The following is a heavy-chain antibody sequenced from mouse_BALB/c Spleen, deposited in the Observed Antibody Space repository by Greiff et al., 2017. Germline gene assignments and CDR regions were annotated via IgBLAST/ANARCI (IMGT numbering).Heavy chain of an antibody. CDR1: GYTFTDYW. J-gene: IGHJ3*01. Sequence: LQESGAELVMPGASVKMSCKASGYTFTDYWMHWVKQRPGQGLEWIGAIDTSDSYTSYNQKFKGKATLTVDESSSTAYMQLSSLTSEDSAVYYCARGGYYGSSRGFAYWGQGTLVTVSA. V-gene: IGHV1-69*01. CDR3: ARGGYYGSSRGFAY. D-gene: IGHD1-1*01. CDR2: IDTSDSYT.